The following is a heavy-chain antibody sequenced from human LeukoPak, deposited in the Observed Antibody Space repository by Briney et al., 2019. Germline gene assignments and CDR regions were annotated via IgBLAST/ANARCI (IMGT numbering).Heavy chain of an antibody. D-gene: IGHD4-17*01. CDR2: IYWDDDK. CDR3: AHRGRGDYFNNWFDP. Sequence: SGPTLVKPTQTLTLTCTFSGFSLSTSGVGVGWIRQPPGKALEWLALIYWDDDKRYSPSLKSRLTITKDTSKTQVVLTMTNMDPVDTATYYCAHRGRGDYFNNWFDPWGQGTLVTVSS. J-gene: IGHJ5*02. CDR1: GFSLSTSGVG. V-gene: IGHV2-5*02.